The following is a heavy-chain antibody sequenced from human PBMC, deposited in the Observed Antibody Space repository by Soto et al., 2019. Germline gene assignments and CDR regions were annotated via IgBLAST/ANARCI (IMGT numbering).Heavy chain of an antibody. CDR1: GGTFSSYT. D-gene: IGHD6-13*01. Sequence: QVQLVQSGAEVKKPGSSVKVSCKASGGTFSSYTISWVRQAPGQGLEWMGRIIPILGIANYAKKFQGRVTTTADKSTSTAYMAMRSLRSEDTAVYYCAGRSRILGGGMDVWGQGTTVTDSS. CDR3: AGRSRILGGGMDV. CDR2: IIPILGIA. V-gene: IGHV1-69*02. J-gene: IGHJ6*02.